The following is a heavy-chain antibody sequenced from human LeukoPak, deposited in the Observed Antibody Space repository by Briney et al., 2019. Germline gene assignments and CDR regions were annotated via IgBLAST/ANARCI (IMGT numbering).Heavy chain of an antibody. Sequence: ASVKVSCKASGYTFTDYYMHWVRQAPGQGLEWMGWINPNSGGTNYAQKFQGRVTMTRDTSISTAYMELSRLRSDDTAVYYCATDLGYCSSTSCPMDYWGQGTLVTVSS. CDR2: INPNSGGT. J-gene: IGHJ4*02. D-gene: IGHD2-2*01. CDR3: ATDLGYCSSTSCPMDY. V-gene: IGHV1-2*02. CDR1: GYTFTDYY.